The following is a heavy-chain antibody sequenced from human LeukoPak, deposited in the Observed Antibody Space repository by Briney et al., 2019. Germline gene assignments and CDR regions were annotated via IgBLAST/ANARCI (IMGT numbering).Heavy chain of an antibody. CDR3: AREGLIAVAGYFDY. J-gene: IGHJ4*02. V-gene: IGHV3-43*02. Sequence: GGSLSLSCEASGFTFDDYAMHWVRQAPGKGLEWVPLITGDGGRTYFADSVKGRFTISRDNRKNSLYLQMNSLRTDDTALYYCAREGLIAVAGYFDYWGQATLVTVSS. CDR2: ITGDGGRT. D-gene: IGHD6-19*01. CDR1: GFTFDDYA.